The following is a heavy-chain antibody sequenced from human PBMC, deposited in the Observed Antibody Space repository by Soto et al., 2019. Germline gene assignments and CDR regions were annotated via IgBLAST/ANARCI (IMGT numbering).Heavy chain of an antibody. CDR2: INAGNGDT. D-gene: IGHD6-13*01. Sequence: QVQLVQSGAEVKKPGASVKVSCKASGYTFTTYAMHWVRQAPGQRLEWMGWINAGNGDTKYSQKFQGRVTITRDTSARTAYMELSSLRSEDTAVYYCARGASSSWPFDYWGQGTLVTVSS. CDR3: ARGASSSWPFDY. V-gene: IGHV1-3*01. CDR1: GYTFTTYA. J-gene: IGHJ4*02.